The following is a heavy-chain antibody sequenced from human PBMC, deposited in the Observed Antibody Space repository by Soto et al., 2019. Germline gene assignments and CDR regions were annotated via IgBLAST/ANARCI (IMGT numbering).Heavy chain of an antibody. CDR2: IKSKTDGGTT. CDR3: TTDRLGFLEGYYYYGMDV. Sequence: GGSLRLSCAASGFTFSNAWMNWVRQAPGKGLEWVGRIKSKTDGGTTDYAAPVKGRFTISRDDSKNTLYLQMNSLKTEDTAVYYCTTDRLGFLEGYYYYGMDVWGQGTTVTVSS. CDR1: GFTFSNAW. J-gene: IGHJ6*02. D-gene: IGHD3-3*01. V-gene: IGHV3-15*07.